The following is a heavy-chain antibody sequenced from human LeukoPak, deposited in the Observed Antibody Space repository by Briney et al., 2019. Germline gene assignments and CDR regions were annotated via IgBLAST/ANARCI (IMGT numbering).Heavy chain of an antibody. V-gene: IGHV4-38-2*01. Sequence: SETLSLTCDVSGYSISSGYYWGWIRQPPGKGLEWIGSIYHSGSTYYNPSLKSRVTISVDTSKNQFSLKLSSVTAADTAVYYCATSYSSGPMNFDYWGQGTLVTVSS. CDR2: IYHSGST. D-gene: IGHD6-19*01. CDR3: ATSYSSGPMNFDY. CDR1: GYSISSGYY. J-gene: IGHJ4*02.